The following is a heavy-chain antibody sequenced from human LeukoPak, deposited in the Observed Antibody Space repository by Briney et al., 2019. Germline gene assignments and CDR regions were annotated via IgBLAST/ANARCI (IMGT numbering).Heavy chain of an antibody. V-gene: IGHV3-23*01. CDR2: ISGSGGST. D-gene: IGHD3-3*01. J-gene: IGHJ4*02. Sequence: GGSLRLSCAASGFTFSSYGMSWVRQAPGKGLEWVSAISGSGGSTYYADSVKGRFTISRDNSKNTLYLQMNSLRAEDTAVYYCARDLNHDDFWSGYYTCFDYWGQGTLVTVSS. CDR3: ARDLNHDDFWSGYYTCFDY. CDR1: GFTFSSYG.